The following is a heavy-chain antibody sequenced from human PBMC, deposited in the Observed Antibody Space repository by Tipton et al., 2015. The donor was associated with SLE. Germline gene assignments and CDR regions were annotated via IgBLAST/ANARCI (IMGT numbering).Heavy chain of an antibody. CDR3: ARPPETWGNYFDY. D-gene: IGHD3-16*01. CDR2: ISGSGGST. V-gene: IGHV3-23*01. CDR1: GFTFSSYA. Sequence: SLRLSCAASGFTFSSYAMSWVRQAPGKGLEWVSAISGSGGSTYYADSVKGRFTISRDNSKNTLYLQMNSLRAEDTAVYYCARPPETWGNYFDYWGQGTLVTVSS. J-gene: IGHJ4*02.